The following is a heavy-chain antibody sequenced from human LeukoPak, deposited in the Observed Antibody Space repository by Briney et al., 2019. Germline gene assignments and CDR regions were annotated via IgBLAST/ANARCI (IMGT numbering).Heavy chain of an antibody. Sequence: GRSLRLSCAASGFTFSSYGMHWVRQAPGKGLEWVAVISYDGSNKSYADSVKGRFAISRDNSKNTIYLQMNSLRAEDTAVYYCAFYRGAHFYFPYWGQGTLVTVSS. V-gene: IGHV3-30*03. D-gene: IGHD3-10*01. J-gene: IGHJ4*02. CDR3: AFYRGAHFYFPY. CDR2: ISYDGSNK. CDR1: GFTFSSYG.